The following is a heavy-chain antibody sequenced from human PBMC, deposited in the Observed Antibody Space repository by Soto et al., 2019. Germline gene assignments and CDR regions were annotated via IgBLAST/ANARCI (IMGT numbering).Heavy chain of an antibody. CDR3: AKAVTTLGYFQH. Sequence: EVQLLESGGGLVQPGGSLRLSCAASGFTFSSYALSWVRQAPGKGLEWVSGISVSGDTTYYADSVKGRITISRDNSKNTLYLQMNSLRAEDTAVYYCAKAVTTLGYFQHWGQGTLVTVSS. CDR1: GFTFSSYA. V-gene: IGHV3-23*01. CDR2: ISVSGDTT. D-gene: IGHD4-17*01. J-gene: IGHJ1*01.